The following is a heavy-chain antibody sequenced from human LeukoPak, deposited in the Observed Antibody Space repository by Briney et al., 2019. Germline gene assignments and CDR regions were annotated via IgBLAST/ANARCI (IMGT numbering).Heavy chain of an antibody. V-gene: IGHV3-7*01. Sequence: GGSLSLSCAASGFTFGSYWMSWVRQAPGKGMEWVANIKQDGSEKYYVDSVKGRFTISRDNAKNSLYLQMNSLRAEDTAVYYCARSPTVTIFDYWGQGTLVTVSS. J-gene: IGHJ4*02. CDR2: IKQDGSEK. CDR3: ARSPTVTIFDY. D-gene: IGHD4-17*01. CDR1: GFTFGSYW.